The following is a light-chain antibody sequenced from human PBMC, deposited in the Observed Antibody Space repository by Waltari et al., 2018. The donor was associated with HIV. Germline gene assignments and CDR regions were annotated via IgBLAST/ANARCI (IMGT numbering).Light chain of an antibody. CDR2: EDD. V-gene: IGLV1-51*02. J-gene: IGLJ3*02. Sequence: QSVLTQPPSVSAAPEQKVSISCSGSTSNIGDNFLSWFQQFPGTAPKLLIYEDDKRPSGIPDRFTGFKSGTSATLVITGLQTGDEAVYYCGTWDTSLSAVVFGGGTNLTVL. CDR3: GTWDTSLSAVV. CDR1: TSNIGDNF.